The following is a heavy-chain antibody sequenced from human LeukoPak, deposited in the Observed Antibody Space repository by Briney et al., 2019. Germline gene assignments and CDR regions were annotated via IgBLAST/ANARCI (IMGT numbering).Heavy chain of an antibody. D-gene: IGHD2-21*02. CDR2: IIPIFGTA. Sequence: GSSVKVSCKASGGTFSSYAISWVRQAPGQGLEWMGGIIPIFGTANYAQKFQGRVTITTDESTSTAYMELSSLRSEDTAVYYCARGPAYCRGDCYPPPDYWGQGTLVTVSS. J-gene: IGHJ4*02. CDR1: GGTFSSYA. V-gene: IGHV1-69*05. CDR3: ARGPAYCRGDCYPPPDY.